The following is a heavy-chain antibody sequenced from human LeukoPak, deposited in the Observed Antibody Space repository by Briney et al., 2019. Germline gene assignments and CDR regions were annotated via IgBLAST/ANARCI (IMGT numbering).Heavy chain of an antibody. V-gene: IGHV3-66*01. J-gene: IGHJ6*02. CDR1: GFFVSNNY. CDR3: ARDTRRTSDYYYYGMDV. D-gene: IGHD2-2*01. CDR2: IYSGGDT. Sequence: AGGSLRLSCAASGFFVSNNYMTWVRQAPGKGLEWVSVIYSGGDTYYADSVKGRFTISRDNSKNTVYLQMNTLRAEDTGVYYCARDTRRTSDYYYYGMDVWGQGTTVTVSS.